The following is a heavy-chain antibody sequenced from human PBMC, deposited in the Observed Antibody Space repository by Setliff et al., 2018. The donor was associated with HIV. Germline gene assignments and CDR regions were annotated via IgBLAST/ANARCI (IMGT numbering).Heavy chain of an antibody. J-gene: IGHJ6*03. CDR1: GFTFTDHY. Sequence: GGSLRLSCAASGFTFTDHYMSWIRQAPAKGLEWVSYISSSDTTIYYADSVKGRFTISRDNAKNSLYLQMSSLRAEDTAVYYCAKDPIFGVVTYYYYYMDVWGKGTTVTVS. V-gene: IGHV3-11*01. CDR3: AKDPIFGVVTYYYYYMDV. CDR2: ISSSDTTI. D-gene: IGHD3-3*01.